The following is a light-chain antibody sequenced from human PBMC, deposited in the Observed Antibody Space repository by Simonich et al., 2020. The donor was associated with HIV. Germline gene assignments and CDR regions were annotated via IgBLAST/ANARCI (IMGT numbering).Light chain of an antibody. J-gene: IGKJ5*01. CDR2: DAS. CDR3: QQYGRSPT. CDR1: QSVSSSY. V-gene: IGKV3D-20*01. Sequence: EIVLTQSPGTLSLSPGERATLSCRARQSVSSSYLAWYQQQPGLAPRLLIYDASSRATGIPDRYSGSGSGTDFTLTISRLGPEDFAVYYCQQYGRSPTFGQGTRLEIK.